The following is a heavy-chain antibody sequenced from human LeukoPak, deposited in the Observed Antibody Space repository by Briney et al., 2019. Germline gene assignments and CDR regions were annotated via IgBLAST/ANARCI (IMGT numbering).Heavy chain of an antibody. Sequence: GESLKISCKGSGYSFTSYWIGWVRQMPGKGLEWMGIIYPGDSDTRYSPSFRGQVTISADKSMTSAYLQWSSVKASDSAMYYCVRHDRSSWYSMGGIDFWGQGTLVTVSS. CDR1: GYSFTSYW. V-gene: IGHV5-51*01. CDR2: IYPGDSDT. CDR3: VRHDRSSWYSMGGIDF. J-gene: IGHJ4*02. D-gene: IGHD3-22*01.